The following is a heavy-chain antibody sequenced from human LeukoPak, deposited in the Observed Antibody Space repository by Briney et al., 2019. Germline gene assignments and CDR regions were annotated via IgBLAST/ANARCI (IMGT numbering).Heavy chain of an antibody. CDR3: ARSMTTDEGYFDY. CDR1: GFTFSSYW. CDR2: IKQDGSEK. D-gene: IGHD4-17*01. J-gene: IGHJ4*02. Sequence: GGSLRLSCAASGFTFSSYWMSWVRQAPGKGLEWVANIKQDGSEKYYVDSVKGRFTISRDNAKNSLYLQMNSLRAEDTAVYYCARSMTTDEGYFDYWGQGTQVTVSS. V-gene: IGHV3-7*05.